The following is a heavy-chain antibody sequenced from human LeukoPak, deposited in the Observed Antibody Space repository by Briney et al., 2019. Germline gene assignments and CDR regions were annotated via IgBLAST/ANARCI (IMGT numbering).Heavy chain of an antibody. D-gene: IGHD3-3*01. CDR2: IYYSGST. J-gene: IGHJ3*02. CDR3: AREALWGIFGVVGAFDI. V-gene: IGHV4-59*01. Sequence: PSETLSLTFTVSGGSISSYYWSWIRQPPGKGLEWIGYIYYSGSTNYNPSLKSRVTISVDTFKNQFSLKLSSVTAADTAVYYCAREALWGIFGVVGAFDIWGQGTMVTVSS. CDR1: GGSISSYY.